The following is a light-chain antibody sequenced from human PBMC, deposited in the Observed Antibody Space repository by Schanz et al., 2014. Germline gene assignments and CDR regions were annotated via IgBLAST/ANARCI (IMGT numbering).Light chain of an antibody. V-gene: IGLV1-44*01. CDR2: STN. Sequence: QSVLTQQPSASGTPGQRVTISCSGSSSNIGTNTVIWYQQLPGTAPKLLIHSTNQRPSGVPDRFSGSKSGTSASLAIIGLQSEDEGVYYCATWDNSLTALFGGGTKVTVL. CDR1: SSNIGTNT. J-gene: IGLJ3*02. CDR3: ATWDNSLTAL.